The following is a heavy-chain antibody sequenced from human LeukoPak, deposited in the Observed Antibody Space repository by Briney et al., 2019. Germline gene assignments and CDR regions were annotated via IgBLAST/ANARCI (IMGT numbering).Heavy chain of an antibody. J-gene: IGHJ6*03. CDR3: ARGGGLAARSVIYYYYYMDV. CDR1: GGSISSSSYY. D-gene: IGHD6-6*01. Sequence: PSETLSLTCTVSGGSISSSSYYWGWIRQPPGKGLEWIGSIYYSGTYYNPSLKSRVTISVDTSKNQFSLKLSSVTAADTAVYYCARGGGLAARSVIYYYYYMDVWGKGTTVTVSS. V-gene: IGHV4-39*07. CDR2: IYYSGT.